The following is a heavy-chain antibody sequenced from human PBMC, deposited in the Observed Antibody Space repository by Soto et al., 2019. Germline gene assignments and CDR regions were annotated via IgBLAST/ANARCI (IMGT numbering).Heavy chain of an antibody. CDR1: GFKFTDYG. D-gene: IGHD3-22*01. V-gene: IGHV3-33*01. CDR3: ARDGARIDSSGKFDY. J-gene: IGHJ4*02. Sequence: QVQLVESGGGVVQPGRSLRLSCVAPGFKFTDYGLNWVRQTPGKGLEWVAISWFDGSIAYYAESVKGRFTISRDDSRNTVYLHMNSLRGEDTAMYYCARDGARIDSSGKFDYWGQGTQVTVSS. CDR2: SWFDGSIA.